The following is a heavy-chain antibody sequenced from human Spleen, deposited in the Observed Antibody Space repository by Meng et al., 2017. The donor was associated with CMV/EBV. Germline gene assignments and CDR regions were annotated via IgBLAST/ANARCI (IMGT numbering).Heavy chain of an antibody. Sequence: SGATLSRYSFHWVRQAPGQGLEWMGRIIPIIDKVNYAQKFQGRVTITADKSTTTAYMELSSLTSEDTAVYYCAREGLTSWYSYWFDPWGQGTLVTVSS. CDR2: IIPIIDKV. D-gene: IGHD6-13*01. CDR3: AREGLTSWYSYWFDP. CDR1: GATLSRYS. J-gene: IGHJ5*02. V-gene: IGHV1-69*08.